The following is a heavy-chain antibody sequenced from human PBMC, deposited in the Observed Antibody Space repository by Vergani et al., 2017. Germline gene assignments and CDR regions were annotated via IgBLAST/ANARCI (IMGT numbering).Heavy chain of an antibody. D-gene: IGHD2-8*01. CDR1: GFTFSSYG. CDR3: ARVDLDCTKGVCYPDFDY. CDR2: IWYDGSNK. J-gene: IGHJ4*02. V-gene: IGHV3-33*01. Sequence: QVQLVESGGGVVQPGRSLRLSCAASGFTFSSYGMHWVRQAPGKGLEWVAVIWYDGSNKYYADSVKGRFTISRDNSKNTLYLQMNSLRAEDTAVYYCARVDLDCTKGVCYPDFDYWGQGTLVTVSS.